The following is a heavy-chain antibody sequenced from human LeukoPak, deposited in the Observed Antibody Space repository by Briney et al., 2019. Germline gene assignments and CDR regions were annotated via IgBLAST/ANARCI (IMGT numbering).Heavy chain of an antibody. V-gene: IGHV3-23*01. CDR2: IRSSGGNT. Sequence: GGSLRLSCAASGFTFNTYGMSWVRQAPGKGLEWVSGIRSSGGNTYYADSVKGRFTISRDNFKNTLYLQMNSLRAEDTAVYYCANDILTGVRYFDYWGQGTLVTFSS. CDR3: ANDILTGVRYFDY. J-gene: IGHJ4*02. CDR1: GFTFNTYG. D-gene: IGHD3-9*01.